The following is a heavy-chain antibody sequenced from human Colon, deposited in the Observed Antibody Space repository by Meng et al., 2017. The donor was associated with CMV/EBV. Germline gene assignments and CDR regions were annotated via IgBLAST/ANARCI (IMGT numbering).Heavy chain of an antibody. V-gene: IGHV4-61*01. Sequence: GSLRLSCSVSRGSVNSGSYRWTWIRPAPGKGLEWIGYIDHTGTPDFNPALKSRLTMSVDTSKNQFSLTLTSVTAADTGVYYCARPFWSGYSVFDPWGQGTLVTVSS. CDR1: RGSVNSGSYR. D-gene: IGHD3-3*01. CDR2: IDHTGTP. J-gene: IGHJ5*02. CDR3: ARPFWSGYSVFDP.